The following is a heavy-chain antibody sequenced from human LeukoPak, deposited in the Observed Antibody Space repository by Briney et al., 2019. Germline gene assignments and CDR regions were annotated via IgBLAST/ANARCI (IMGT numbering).Heavy chain of an antibody. CDR1: GGSISSYY. Sequence: SETLSLTCAVYGGSISSYYWSWIRQPPGKGLEWIGYIYYSGSTNYNPSLKSRVTISVDTSKNQFSLKLSSVTAADTAVYYCARETAGGYYMDVWGKGTTVTVSS. J-gene: IGHJ6*03. CDR3: ARETAGGYYMDV. CDR2: IYYSGST. V-gene: IGHV4-59*01. D-gene: IGHD3-10*01.